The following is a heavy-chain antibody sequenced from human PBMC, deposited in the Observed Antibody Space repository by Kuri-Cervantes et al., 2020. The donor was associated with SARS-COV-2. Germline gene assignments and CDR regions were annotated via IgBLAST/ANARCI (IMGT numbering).Heavy chain of an antibody. CDR3: ARDGLTYSSSWESDAFDI. Sequence: GSLRLSCAVYGGSFSGYYWSWVRQPPGKGLEWIGEINHSGNTNYDPSLKSRVTISIDTSKNQFSLKLSSVTAANTAVYYCARDGLTYSSSWESDAFDIWGQGTMVTVSS. D-gene: IGHD6-13*01. CDR2: INHSGNT. V-gene: IGHV4-34*01. J-gene: IGHJ3*02. CDR1: GGSFSGYY.